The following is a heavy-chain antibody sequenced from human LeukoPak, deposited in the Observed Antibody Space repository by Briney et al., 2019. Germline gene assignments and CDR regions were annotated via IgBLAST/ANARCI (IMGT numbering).Heavy chain of an antibody. V-gene: IGHV4-34*01. D-gene: IGHD2-2*01. Sequence: PSETLSLTCAVYGGSFSGYYWSWIRQPPGKGLEWIGEINHSGSTNYNPSLTSLVTISVDTSKNQFSLKLSSVTAADTAVYYCARGLAGWRPAIYFDYWGQGTLVTVSS. CDR3: ARGLAGWRPAIYFDY. CDR2: INHSGST. CDR1: GGSFSGYY. J-gene: IGHJ4*02.